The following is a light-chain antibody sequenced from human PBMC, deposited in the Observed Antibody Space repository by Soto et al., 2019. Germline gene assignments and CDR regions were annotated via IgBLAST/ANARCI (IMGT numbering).Light chain of an antibody. CDR1: QSVLYSTNNKNY. CDR3: QTYYITPLP. CDR2: WAA. Sequence: DIVMTQSPDALAVSLGERATINCKSRQSVLYSTNNKNYLAWYQQKRGQPHKLLIYWAATRESGVPDRFSGSGSWTDFTLTISSLQAEDVAVYYCQTYYITPLPVGGGTNVEI. V-gene: IGKV4-1*01. J-gene: IGKJ4*01.